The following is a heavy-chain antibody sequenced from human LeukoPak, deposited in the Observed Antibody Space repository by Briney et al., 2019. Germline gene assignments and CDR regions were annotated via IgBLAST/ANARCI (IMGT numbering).Heavy chain of an antibody. J-gene: IGHJ4*02. D-gene: IGHD3-10*01. V-gene: IGHV2-5*02. CDR1: GFLLSTSGVG. CDR2: IYWDEDK. CDR3: AHRTLYGSRSSSFDY. Sequence: GSGPTLVNPTQTLTLTCTFSGFLLSTSGVGVGWIRQPPGKALEWLALIYWDEDKRYSPSLKSRLTITKDTSRNQVVLTVTNMDPVDTATYYCAHRTLYGSRSSSFDYWGQGTLVTVSS.